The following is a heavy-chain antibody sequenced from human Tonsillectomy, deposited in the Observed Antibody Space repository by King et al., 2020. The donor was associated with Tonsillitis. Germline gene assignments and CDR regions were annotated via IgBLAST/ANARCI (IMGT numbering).Heavy chain of an antibody. J-gene: IGHJ3*02. CDR3: ARYYGDYEDTLDAFDI. CDR2: TYYRSKWYN. CDR1: GDSVSSNSAA. V-gene: IGHV6-1*01. Sequence: VQLQQSGPGLVKPSQTLSLTCAISGDSVSSNSAAWNWIRQSPSRGLEWLGRTYYRSKWYNDYAGSVKSRITINPDTSKNQFSLQLNSVTTEDTAVYYCARYYGDYEDTLDAFDIWGQGTMVTVSS. D-gene: IGHD4-17*01.